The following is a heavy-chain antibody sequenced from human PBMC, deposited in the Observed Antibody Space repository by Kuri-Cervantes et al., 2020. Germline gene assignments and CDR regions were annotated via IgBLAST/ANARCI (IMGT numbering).Heavy chain of an antibody. CDR1: GFTFSSYD. CDR2: IGTAGDT. Sequence: GGSLRLSCAASGFTFSSYDMHWVRQATGKGLEWVSAIGTAGDTYYPGSVKGRFTISRENAKNSLYLQMNSLRAEDTAVYYCARDRRSRYYYYYYGMDVWGQGTTVTVSS. V-gene: IGHV3-13*01. CDR3: ARDRRSRYYYYYYGMDV. J-gene: IGHJ6*02. D-gene: IGHD5-24*01.